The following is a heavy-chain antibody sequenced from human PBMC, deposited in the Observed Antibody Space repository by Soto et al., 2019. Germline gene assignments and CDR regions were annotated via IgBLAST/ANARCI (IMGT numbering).Heavy chain of an antibody. D-gene: IGHD1-26*01. V-gene: IGHV3-30*18. CDR1: GFTFSSYG. CDR2: ISYDGSKK. Sequence: GGSLRLSCEASGFTFSSYGMHWVRQAPGKGLEWVAVISYDGSKKYYADSVQGRFTISRDNSKNTLYLQMNSLRAEDRAVYYCVNVEGGAYPEFDLCGQGTLVTVSS. CDR3: VNVEGGAYPEFDL. J-gene: IGHJ5*02.